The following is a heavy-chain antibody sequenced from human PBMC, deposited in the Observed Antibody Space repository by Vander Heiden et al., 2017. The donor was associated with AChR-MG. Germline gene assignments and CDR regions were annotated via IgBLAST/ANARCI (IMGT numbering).Heavy chain of an antibody. J-gene: IGHJ4*02. D-gene: IGHD5-12*01. CDR3: ARDLIFSGYGGNLKGY. Sequence: QVQLVQSGAEAKKPAASVKVSCKASGYTFTSYENNWVRQATGQGLEWMGWMNPNSGNTGYAQKFQGRGTMTRNTSISTAYMELSSLRSEDTAVYYCARDLIFSGYGGNLKGYWGQGTLVTVSS. CDR2: MNPNSGNT. CDR1: GYTFTSYE. V-gene: IGHV1-8*01.